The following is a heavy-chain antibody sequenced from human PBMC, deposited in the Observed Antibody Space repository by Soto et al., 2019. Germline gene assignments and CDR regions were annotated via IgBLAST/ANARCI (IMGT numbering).Heavy chain of an antibody. CDR2: IKSKTDGGTT. J-gene: IGHJ5*02. CDR3: TTEQGYDSSGYHWDWFDP. Sequence: PGGSLRLSCAASGFTFSNAWMNWVRQAPGKGLEWVGRIKSKTDGGTTDYAAPVKGRFTISRDDSKNTLYLQMNSLKTEDTAVYYCTTEQGYDSSGYHWDWFDPWGQGTLVTVSS. D-gene: IGHD3-22*01. CDR1: GFTFSNAW. V-gene: IGHV3-15*07.